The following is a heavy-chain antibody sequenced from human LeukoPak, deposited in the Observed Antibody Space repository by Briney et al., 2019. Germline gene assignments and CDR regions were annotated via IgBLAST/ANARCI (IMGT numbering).Heavy chain of an antibody. V-gene: IGHV4-59*08. CDR1: GGSISSYC. D-gene: IGHD2-2*01. J-gene: IGHJ5*02. CDR2: IYYSGST. CDR3: ARQPRICSSTSCYVGWFDP. Sequence: PSETLSLTCTVSGGSISSYCWSWIRQPPGKGLEWIGYIYYSGSTNYNPSLKSRVTISVDTSKNQFSLKLSSVTAADTAVYYCARQPRICSSTSCYVGWFDPWGQGTLVTVSS.